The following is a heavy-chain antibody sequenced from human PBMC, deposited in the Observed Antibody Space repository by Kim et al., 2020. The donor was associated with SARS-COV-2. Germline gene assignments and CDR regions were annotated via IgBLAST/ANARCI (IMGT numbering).Heavy chain of an antibody. CDR3: ARDHLMYYYDSSGYYYEPEYLFDY. CDR1: GFTFSSYA. CDR2: ISYDGSNK. D-gene: IGHD3-22*01. J-gene: IGHJ4*02. Sequence: GGSLRLSCAASGFTFSSYAMHWVRQAPGKGLEWVAVISYDGSNKYYADSVKGRFTISRDNSKNTLYLQMNSLRAEDTAVYYCARDHLMYYYDSSGYYYEPEYLFDYWGQGTLVTVSS. V-gene: IGHV3-30*04.